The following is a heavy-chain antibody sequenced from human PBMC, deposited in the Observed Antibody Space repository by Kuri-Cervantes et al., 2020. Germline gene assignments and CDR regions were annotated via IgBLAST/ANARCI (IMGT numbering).Heavy chain of an antibody. D-gene: IGHD6-19*01. CDR1: GFTFSSYS. V-gene: IGHV3-21*04. CDR2: ISSSSSYI. Sequence: GESLKISCAASGFTFSSYSMNWVRQAPGKGLEWVSSISSSSSYIYYADSVKGRFTISRDNAKNSLYLQMNSLRAEDTALYYCAKMSGSGWKMGYYGMDVWGQGTTVTVSS. CDR3: AKMSGSGWKMGYYGMDV. J-gene: IGHJ6*02.